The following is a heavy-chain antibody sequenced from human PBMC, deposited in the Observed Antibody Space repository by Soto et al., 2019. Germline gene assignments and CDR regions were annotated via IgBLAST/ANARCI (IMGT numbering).Heavy chain of an antibody. D-gene: IGHD2-2*01. V-gene: IGHV3-21*01. J-gene: IGHJ6*02. CDR1: GFTFSSYS. CDR2: ISSSSSYI. Sequence: GGSLRLSCAASGFTFSSYSMNWVRQAPGKGLEWVSSISSSSSYIYYADSVKGRFTISRDDAKNSLYLQMNSLRAEDTAVYYCARDAGIYCSSTSCYHYYYYYGMDVWGQGTTVTVSS. CDR3: ARDAGIYCSSTSCYHYYYYYGMDV.